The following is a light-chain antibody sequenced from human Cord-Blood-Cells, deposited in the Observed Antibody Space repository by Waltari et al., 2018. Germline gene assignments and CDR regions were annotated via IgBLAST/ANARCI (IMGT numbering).Light chain of an antibody. CDR2: SAS. CDR1: QGIRSW. V-gene: IGKV1-12*01. Sequence: DIQMTQSPSSVSASVGDRVTITCRASQGIRSWLALYQQKPGKAPKLLIYSASSLQSGVPSRVSGSGSGTDFTLTISSLQPEDFATYYCQQANSFPWTFGQGTNVEIK. J-gene: IGKJ1*01. CDR3: QQANSFPWT.